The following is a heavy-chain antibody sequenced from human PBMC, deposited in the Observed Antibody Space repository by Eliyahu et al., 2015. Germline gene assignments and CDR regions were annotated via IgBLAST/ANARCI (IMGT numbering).Heavy chain of an antibody. CDR2: ISASSSSK. CDR1: GFPFXSFA. J-gene: IGHJ4*02. CDR3: ARAEEMSTIFDY. V-gene: IGHV3-48*02. D-gene: IGHD5-24*01. Sequence: EVQLVESGGGLVQPGGSLTLSCAASGFPFXSFAVSWVRQAPGKGLEWVXYISASSSSKYYADSVKGRFTISRDNARNSLYLQMNSLRDEDTAVYYCARAEEMSTIFDYWGQGTLVTVSS.